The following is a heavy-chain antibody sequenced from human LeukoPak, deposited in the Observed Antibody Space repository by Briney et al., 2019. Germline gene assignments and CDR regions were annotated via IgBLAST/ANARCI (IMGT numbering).Heavy chain of an antibody. V-gene: IGHV3-21*01. J-gene: IGHJ3*02. D-gene: IGHD6-19*01. Sequence: GGSLRLSCAASGFTFSSYNMNWVRQAPGKGLEWVSSISTRGSYIYYADSVKGRFTISRDNAKNSLYLQMNSLRAEDTAVYYCASPKTYSSGWYSGNDAFDIWGQGTMVTVSS. CDR2: ISTRGSYI. CDR1: GFTFSSYN. CDR3: ASPKTYSSGWYSGNDAFDI.